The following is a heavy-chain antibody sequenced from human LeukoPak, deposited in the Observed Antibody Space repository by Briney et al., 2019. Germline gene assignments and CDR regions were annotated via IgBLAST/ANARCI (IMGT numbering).Heavy chain of an antibody. CDR1: SGSISGYY. Sequence: PSETLSLTCTVSSGSISGYYWSWIRQPPGKGVEWIAYIYNSGTTKYNPSLKSRFTISMDTSKRQFSLKLSSLTAADTAVYYCARHILTAGSIEWGQGTLVTVSS. D-gene: IGHD2-15*01. J-gene: IGHJ4*02. CDR2: IYNSGTT. V-gene: IGHV4-59*08. CDR3: ARHILTAGSIE.